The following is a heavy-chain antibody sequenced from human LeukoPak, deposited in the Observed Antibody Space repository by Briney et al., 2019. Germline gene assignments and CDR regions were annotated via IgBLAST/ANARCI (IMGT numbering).Heavy chain of an antibody. CDR3: ASRVYYDFWSGFQSDY. CDR2: IYYSGST. V-gene: IGHV4-39*01. CDR1: GGSISSSSYY. D-gene: IGHD3-3*01. J-gene: IGHJ4*02. Sequence: SETLSLTCTVSGGSISSSSYYWGWIRQPPGKGLEWIGRIYYSGSTYYNPSLKSRVTISVDTSKNQFSLKLSSVTAADTAVYYCASRVYYDFWSGFQSDYWGQGTLVTVSS.